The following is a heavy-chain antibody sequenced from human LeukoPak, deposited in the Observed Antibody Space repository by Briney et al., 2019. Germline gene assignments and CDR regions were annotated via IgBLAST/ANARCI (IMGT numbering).Heavy chain of an antibody. D-gene: IGHD3-22*01. Sequence: GESLKISCKGSGYTFTSYWIAWVRQMPGKGLEWMGIIYPGDSDTRYSPSFQGQVTTSADKSISTAYLQWSSLKASDTAMYYCARANYYDSSGYWGYFQHWGQGTLVTVSS. V-gene: IGHV5-51*01. CDR3: ARANYYDSSGYWGYFQH. J-gene: IGHJ1*01. CDR1: GYTFTSYW. CDR2: IYPGDSDT.